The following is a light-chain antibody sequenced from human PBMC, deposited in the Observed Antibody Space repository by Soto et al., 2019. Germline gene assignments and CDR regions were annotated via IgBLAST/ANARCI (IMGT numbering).Light chain of an antibody. Sequence: QSDLTQPPSASGSPGQSVTISCTGTSSDVGGYNYVSWYQQHPGKAPKLMIYEVSKRPSGVPDRFSGSKSGNTASLTVSGLQAEDEADYYCSSYAGSNNKVFGTGTKVTVL. CDR2: EVS. CDR3: SSYAGSNNKV. CDR1: SSDVGGYNY. J-gene: IGLJ1*01. V-gene: IGLV2-8*01.